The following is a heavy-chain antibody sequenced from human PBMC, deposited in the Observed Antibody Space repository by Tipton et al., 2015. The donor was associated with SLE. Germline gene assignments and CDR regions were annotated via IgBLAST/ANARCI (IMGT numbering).Heavy chain of an antibody. CDR1: GGSISSSSYY. Sequence: TLSLTCTVSGGSISSSSYYWGWIRQPPGKGLEWFGSIYYSGSTYYNPSLKSRVTISVDTSKNQFSLKLSSVTAADTAVYYCASGIAAAGTFDYWGQGTLVTVSS. J-gene: IGHJ4*02. V-gene: IGHV4-39*07. D-gene: IGHD6-13*01. CDR3: ASGIAAAGTFDY. CDR2: IYYSGST.